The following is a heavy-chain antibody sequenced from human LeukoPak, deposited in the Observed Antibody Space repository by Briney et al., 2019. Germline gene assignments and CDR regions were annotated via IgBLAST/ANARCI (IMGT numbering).Heavy chain of an antibody. Sequence: ASVKVSCKASGYTFTAYYMHWVRQAPGQGLEWMGWMNPNSGNTGYAQNFQGRVTITRNTSISTAYMELSSLRSEDTAVYYCAIGDWVPERWGQGTVVTVSS. J-gene: IGHJ4*02. D-gene: IGHD2-2*01. V-gene: IGHV1-8*03. CDR1: GYTFTAYY. CDR3: AIGDWVPER. CDR2: MNPNSGNT.